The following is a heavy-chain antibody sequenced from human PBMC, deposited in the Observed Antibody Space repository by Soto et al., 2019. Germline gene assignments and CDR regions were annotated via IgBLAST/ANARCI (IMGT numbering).Heavy chain of an antibody. CDR1: GGTFSSYA. Sequence: ASVKVSCKASGGTFSSYAISWVRQAPGQGLEWMGGIIPIFGTANYAQKFQGRVTITADESTSTAYMELSSLRSEDTAVYYCARGGITFGGVISDAFDIWGQGTMVTVS. CDR3: ARGGITFGGVISDAFDI. V-gene: IGHV1-69*13. J-gene: IGHJ3*02. CDR2: IIPIFGTA. D-gene: IGHD3-16*01.